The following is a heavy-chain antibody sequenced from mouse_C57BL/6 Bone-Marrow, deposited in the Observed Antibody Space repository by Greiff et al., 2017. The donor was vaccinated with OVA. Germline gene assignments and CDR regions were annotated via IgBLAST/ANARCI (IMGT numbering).Heavy chain of an antibody. CDR3: ARSWYDYDGAYYFDY. D-gene: IGHD2-4*01. CDR2: IDPSDSET. J-gene: IGHJ2*01. V-gene: IGHV1-52*01. CDR1: GYTFTSYW. Sequence: QVQLQQPGAELVRPGSSVKLSCKASGYTFTSYWMHWVKQRPIQGLEWIGNIDPSDSETHYNQKFKDKATLTVDKSSSTAYMQLSSLTSEDSAVYYCARSWYDYDGAYYFDYWGQGTTLTVSS.